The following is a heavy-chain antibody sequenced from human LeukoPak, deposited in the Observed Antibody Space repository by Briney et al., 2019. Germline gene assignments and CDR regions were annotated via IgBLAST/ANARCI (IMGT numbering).Heavy chain of an antibody. CDR3: SSGGYCTSTSCYGEN. V-gene: IGHV3-73*01. Sequence: EGSLRLSCAASGFTFSDSALHWVRQASGKGLEWVGRIRSTANSYATAYDVSVKGRFTISRDDSKNTAYLQMNSLKTEDTAVYYCSSGGYCTSTSCYGENWGQGTLVTVSS. CDR2: IRSTANSYAT. J-gene: IGHJ4*02. D-gene: IGHD2-2*01. CDR1: GFTFSDSA.